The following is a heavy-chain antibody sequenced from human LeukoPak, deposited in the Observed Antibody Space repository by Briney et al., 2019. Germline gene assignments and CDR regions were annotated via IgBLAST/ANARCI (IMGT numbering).Heavy chain of an antibody. CDR2: INPNGGGT. CDR3: ARIGAYDFWGGYWQNAFDI. D-gene: IGHD3-3*01. V-gene: IGHV1-2*02. J-gene: IGHJ3*02. Sequence: ASVKVSCKASGYTFSGYYIHWLRQAPAQGLEWMGCINPNGGGTNYAQKFQGRVTMTRDTSISTAYMELSRLRSDDTAVYYCARIGAYDFWGGYWQNAFDIWGQGTMVTVSS. CDR1: GYTFSGYY.